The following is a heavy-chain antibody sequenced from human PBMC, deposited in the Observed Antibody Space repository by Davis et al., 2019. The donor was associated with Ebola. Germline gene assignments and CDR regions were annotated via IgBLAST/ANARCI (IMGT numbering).Heavy chain of an antibody. D-gene: IGHD3-9*01. CDR2: ISSSSSTI. CDR3: ARDRNILTGYHPLRYNWFDP. J-gene: IGHJ5*02. Sequence: GESLKISCAASGFTFSSYSMNWVRQAPGKGLEWVSYISSSSSTIYYADSVKGRFTISRDNAKNSLYLQMNSLRDEDTAVYYCARDRNILTGYHPLRYNWFDPWGQGTLVTVSS. V-gene: IGHV3-48*02. CDR1: GFTFSSYS.